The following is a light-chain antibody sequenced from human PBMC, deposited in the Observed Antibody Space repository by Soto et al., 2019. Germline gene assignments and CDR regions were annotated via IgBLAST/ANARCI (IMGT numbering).Light chain of an antibody. CDR1: SSDVGGYNY. V-gene: IGLV2-14*03. Sequence: QSVRTQPASVSGAPGQSITISCTGTSSDVGGYNYVSWYQHHPGKAPKLIIYDVTNRPSGVSSPFSGSKSGNTASLTISGLQPEDEADYYCSSYTTSNTRQIVFGTGTKVTVL. J-gene: IGLJ1*01. CDR3: SSYTTSNTRQIV. CDR2: DVT.